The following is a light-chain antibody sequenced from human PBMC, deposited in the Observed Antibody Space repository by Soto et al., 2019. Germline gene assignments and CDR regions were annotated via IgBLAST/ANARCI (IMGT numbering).Light chain of an antibody. CDR3: TSYAGGNNV. CDR2: EVN. Sequence: QSALTQPPSASGSPGQSVTISCTGTSSDVGGYNYVSWYQQHPGKVPKLMVYEVNKRPSGVPDRCSGSKSGNTASLTVSGLQAEDEADYYCTSYAGGNNVFGTGTQVTVL. V-gene: IGLV2-8*01. CDR1: SSDVGGYNY. J-gene: IGLJ1*01.